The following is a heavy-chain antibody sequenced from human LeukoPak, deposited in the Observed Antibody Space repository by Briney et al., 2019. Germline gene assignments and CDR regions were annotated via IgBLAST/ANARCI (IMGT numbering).Heavy chain of an antibody. Sequence: GGSLRLSCAASGFTFDDYGMSWVRQAPGRGLEWVSGINWNGGSTGYADSVKGRFTISRDNAKNSLYLQMNSLRAEDTALYYCARGSRYFDWLPPDYWGQGTLVTVSS. CDR2: INWNGGST. CDR3: ARGSRYFDWLPPDY. V-gene: IGHV3-20*04. D-gene: IGHD3-9*01. CDR1: GFTFDDYG. J-gene: IGHJ4*02.